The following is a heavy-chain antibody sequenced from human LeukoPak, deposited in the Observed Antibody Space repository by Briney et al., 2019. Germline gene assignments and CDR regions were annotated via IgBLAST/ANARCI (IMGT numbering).Heavy chain of an antibody. V-gene: IGHV4-4*07. CDR2: IYTSGTI. Sequence: PSETLSLTCTVSGGSISSYYWSWIRQPAGTALEWIGRIYTSGTITYNPSLKSRVTMSVDTSKNQFSLKLSSVTAADTAVYYCARLGSSSFDWGQGTLVTVSS. J-gene: IGHJ4*02. CDR3: ARLGSSSFD. D-gene: IGHD6-6*01. CDR1: GGSISSYY.